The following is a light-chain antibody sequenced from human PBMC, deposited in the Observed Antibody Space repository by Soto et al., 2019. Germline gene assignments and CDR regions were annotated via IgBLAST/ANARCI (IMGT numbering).Light chain of an antibody. J-gene: IGKJ5*01. CDR3: QQYNDWRPLT. Sequence: EIVMTQSPGTLSVSPGETATLSCRASQSVSNNLAWYQQKPGQAPRLLIYDASTRATGIPARFSGSGSGAEFTLTISSLQSEDFALYYCQQYNDWRPLTFGQGTRLEIK. V-gene: IGKV3-15*01. CDR2: DAS. CDR1: QSVSNN.